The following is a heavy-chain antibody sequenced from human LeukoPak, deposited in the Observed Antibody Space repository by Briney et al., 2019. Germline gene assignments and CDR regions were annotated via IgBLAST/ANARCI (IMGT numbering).Heavy chain of an antibody. Sequence: SETLSLTCAVYGGSFSGYYWSWIRQPPGKGLEWIGEINHSGSTNYNPSLKSRVTISVDTPKNQFSLKLSSVTAADTAVYYCARAYSGSDAFDIWGQGTMVTVSS. V-gene: IGHV4-34*01. CDR1: GGSFSGYY. CDR2: INHSGST. D-gene: IGHD1-26*01. J-gene: IGHJ3*02. CDR3: ARAYSGSDAFDI.